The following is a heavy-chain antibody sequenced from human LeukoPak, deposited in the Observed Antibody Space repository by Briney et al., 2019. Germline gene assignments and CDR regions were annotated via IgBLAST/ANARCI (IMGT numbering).Heavy chain of an antibody. J-gene: IGHJ4*02. V-gene: IGHV4-39*07. CDR1: GGSISSSSYY. Sequence: SETLSLTCTVSGGSISSSSYYWGWIRQPPGKGLEWIGSIYHSGSTYYNPSLKSRVTISVDTSRNQFSLKLSSVTAADTAVYYCAREAPMITFGGVIVNGDYWGQGTLVTVSS. CDR2: IYHSGST. CDR3: AREAPMITFGGVIVNGDY. D-gene: IGHD3-16*02.